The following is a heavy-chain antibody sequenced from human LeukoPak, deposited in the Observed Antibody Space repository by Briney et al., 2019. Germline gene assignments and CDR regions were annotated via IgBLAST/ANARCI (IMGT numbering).Heavy chain of an antibody. CDR1: GGSISSYY. Sequence: SETLSLTCTVSGGSISSYYWSWIRQPPGKGLEWIGYIYYSGSTNYNPPLKSRVTISVDTSKNQFSLKLSSVTAADTAVYYCARARGYSYGYLLSWGQGTLVTVSS. D-gene: IGHD5-18*01. CDR2: IYYSGST. J-gene: IGHJ4*02. V-gene: IGHV4-59*12. CDR3: ARARGYSYGYLLS.